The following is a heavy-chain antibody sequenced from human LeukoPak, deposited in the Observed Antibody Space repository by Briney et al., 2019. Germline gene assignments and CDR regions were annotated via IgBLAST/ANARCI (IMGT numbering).Heavy chain of an antibody. CDR3: ARVRPYSSGCPAFDY. CDR1: GFTFSSYS. Sequence: GALRLSCAASGFTFSSYSMNWVRQAPGKGLEWVSYISSSSSTIYYADSVKGRFTISRDNAKNSLYLQMNSLRAEDTAVYYCARVRPYSSGCPAFDYWGQGTLVTVSS. J-gene: IGHJ4*02. V-gene: IGHV3-48*01. D-gene: IGHD6-19*01. CDR2: ISSSSSTI.